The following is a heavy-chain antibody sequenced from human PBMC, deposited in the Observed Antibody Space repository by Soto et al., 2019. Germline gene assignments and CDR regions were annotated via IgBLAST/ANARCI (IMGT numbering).Heavy chain of an antibody. D-gene: IGHD1-7*01. CDR3: AREVIARGELSWIYYGMDV. J-gene: IGHJ6*02. Sequence: SETLSLTCTVSGSSISSGGYYWSWIRHHPGKGLEWIGYIYYSGSTYYNPSLKSRVTISVDTSKNQFSLKLSSVTAADTAVYYCAREVIARGELSWIYYGMDVWGQGTTVT. V-gene: IGHV4-31*03. CDR2: IYYSGST. CDR1: GSSISSGGYY.